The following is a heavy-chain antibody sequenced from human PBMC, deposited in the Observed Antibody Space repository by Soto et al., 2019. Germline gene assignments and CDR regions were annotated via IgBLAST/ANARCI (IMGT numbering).Heavy chain of an antibody. CDR1: GYTFTGYY. D-gene: IGHD3-10*01. CDR2: INPNSGGT. Sequence: QVQLVQSGAEVKKPGASVKVSCKASGYTFTGYYMHWVRQAPGQGLEWMGGINPNSGGTNYAQKFRGWVTMTRDRSISTAYMELSRLRSDDTAVYYCARDRRYYGSGSYYTAPYYYYYMDVWGKGTTVTVSS. J-gene: IGHJ6*03. CDR3: ARDRRYYGSGSYYTAPYYYYYMDV. V-gene: IGHV1-2*04.